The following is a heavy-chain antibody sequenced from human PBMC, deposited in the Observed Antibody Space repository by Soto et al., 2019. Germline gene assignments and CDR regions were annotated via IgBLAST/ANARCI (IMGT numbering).Heavy chain of an antibody. V-gene: IGHV4-39*01. Sequence: LSLPCTVSGGSISSSSYYWVLFRQPPGKGLEWIGSIYYSGSTYYNPSLKSRVTISVDTSKNQFSLKLSSVTAADTAVYYCARQRRYYDFWPGYANWGYYGMDVWGQRTTVTVSS. D-gene: IGHD3-3*01. CDR2: IYYSGST. J-gene: IGHJ6*02. CDR1: GGSISSSSYY. CDR3: ARQRRYYDFWPGYANWGYYGMDV.